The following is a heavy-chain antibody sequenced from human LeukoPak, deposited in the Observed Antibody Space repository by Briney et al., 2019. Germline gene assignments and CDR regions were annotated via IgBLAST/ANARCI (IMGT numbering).Heavy chain of an antibody. CDR3: ARGLRRTRKRHSLGIAVAATDAFDI. J-gene: IGHJ3*02. D-gene: IGHD6-19*01. V-gene: IGHV4-39*07. Sequence: PSETLSLTCTVSGGSISSSSYYWGWIRQPPGKGLEWIGSIYYSGSTYYNPSLKSRVTISVDTSKNQFSLKLSSVTAADAAVYYCARGLRRTRKRHSLGIAVAATDAFDIWGQGTMVTVSS. CDR2: IYYSGST. CDR1: GGSISSSSYY.